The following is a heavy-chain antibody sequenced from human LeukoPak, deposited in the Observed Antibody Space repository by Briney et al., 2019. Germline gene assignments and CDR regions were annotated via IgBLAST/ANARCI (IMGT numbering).Heavy chain of an antibody. CDR1: GASISTYY. CDR3: ATHSSGSLFGY. J-gene: IGHJ4*02. CDR2: IYYGGST. D-gene: IGHD3-22*01. Sequence: SETLSLTCTVSGASISTYYWSWIRQPAGKGLEWIGNIYYGGSTYYNPSLKSRVTISADTPKNQFSLTLSSVTAADTAVYYCATHSSGSLFGYWGQGTLVTVSP. V-gene: IGHV4-59*04.